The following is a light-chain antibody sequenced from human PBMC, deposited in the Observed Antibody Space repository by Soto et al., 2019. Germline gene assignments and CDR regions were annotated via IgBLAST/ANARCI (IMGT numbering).Light chain of an antibody. CDR3: PQYGSSPLT. CDR1: HVVSSSY. Sequence: EIVLTQSRGTLSLSPGERATLSCRASHVVSSSYLAWYQHKPGQAPRLVIYTASSRATGIPDRFSGSGSGTDFSLTISRLEPEDFAVYYCPQYGSSPLTFGQGTKVDI. J-gene: IGKJ1*01. CDR2: TAS. V-gene: IGKV3-20*01.